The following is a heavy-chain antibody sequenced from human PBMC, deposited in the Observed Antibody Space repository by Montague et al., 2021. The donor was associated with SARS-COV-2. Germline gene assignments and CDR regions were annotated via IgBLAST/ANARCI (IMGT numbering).Heavy chain of an antibody. CDR2: ISYDGGNK. Sequence: SLRLSCAASGFTFSSYAMHWVRQAPGKGLEWVAVISYDGGNKYYADSVKGRFTISRDNSKNTLYLQMNSLRAEDTAVYYCAAPMVKDYWGQGTLVTVSS. CDR1: GFTFSSYA. J-gene: IGHJ4*02. CDR3: AAPMVKDY. V-gene: IGHV3-30-3*01. D-gene: IGHD5-18*01.